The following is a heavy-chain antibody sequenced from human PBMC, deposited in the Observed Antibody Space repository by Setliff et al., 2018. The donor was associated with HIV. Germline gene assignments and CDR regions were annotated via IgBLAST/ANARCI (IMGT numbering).Heavy chain of an antibody. D-gene: IGHD2-2*01. CDR1: GFTFSSYV. V-gene: IGHV3-64*04. CDR2: ISSNGGST. J-gene: IGHJ4*02. Sequence: AGGSLRLSCSASGFTFSSYVMHWVRQAPGKGLEYVSAISSNGGSTYYADSVRGRFTISRDNAKKSLYLQMNSLRAEDTAVYYCARGEPTILVVPAAFFDYWGQGTLVTVSS. CDR3: ARGEPTILVVPAAFFDY.